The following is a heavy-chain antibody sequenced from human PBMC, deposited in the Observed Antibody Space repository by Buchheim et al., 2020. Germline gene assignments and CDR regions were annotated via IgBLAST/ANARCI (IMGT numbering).Heavy chain of an antibody. CDR3: ARPYSSSSGDYYYYGMDV. CDR1: GFTFSSYG. CDR2: ISYNGGSK. Sequence: QVQLVESGGGVVQPGRSLRLSCVASGFTFSSYGMHWVRQAPGKGLEWVAVISYNGGSKYYADSVKGRFTISRDNSKNTLYLQMNSLRAEDTAVYYCARPYSSSSGDYYYYGMDVWGQGTT. V-gene: IGHV3-30*03. D-gene: IGHD6-6*01. J-gene: IGHJ6*02.